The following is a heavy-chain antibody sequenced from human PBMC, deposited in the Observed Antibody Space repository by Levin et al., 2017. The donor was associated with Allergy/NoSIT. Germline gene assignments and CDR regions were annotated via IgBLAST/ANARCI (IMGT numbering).Heavy chain of an antibody. CDR3: SRGGWSGYTNVY. Sequence: GESLKISCAASGFTFSSYEMNWGRQAPGKGLEWISHISNSGSTIYYADSVKGRFTISRDNAKNSLYLQMSSLRVEDTAVYYCSRGGWSGYTNVYWGQGTLVTVSS. D-gene: IGHD3-3*01. V-gene: IGHV3-48*03. J-gene: IGHJ4*02. CDR2: ISNSGSTI. CDR1: GFTFSSYE.